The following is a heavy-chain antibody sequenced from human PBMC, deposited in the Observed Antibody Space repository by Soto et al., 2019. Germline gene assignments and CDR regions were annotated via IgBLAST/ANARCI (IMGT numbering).Heavy chain of an antibody. V-gene: IGHV3-48*01. J-gene: IGHJ4*02. D-gene: IGHD6-6*01. Sequence: GGSLRVSCAASGLAFRSYSMNWVRQSPGKGLEGVSYISSSSITIYYADSVKGRFTISRDNAKTSLYLQMNSLSAPDMAVSPCAVLAARRLDSWAQGTLVPVSP. CDR1: GLAFRSYS. CDR3: AVLAARRLDS. CDR2: ISSSSITI.